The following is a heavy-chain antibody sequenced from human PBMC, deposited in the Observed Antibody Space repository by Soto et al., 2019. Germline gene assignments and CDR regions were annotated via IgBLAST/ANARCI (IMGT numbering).Heavy chain of an antibody. Sequence: EVPVVESGGGLVLPGGSLTLSCAVSGFTVSTSYMTWVRQAPGKGLEWLSGVHKDGTTYYADAVKGRFTSPRHNSKSKLYLQMNSLRVEDTAVYHCAGDPGHSSGILNLDPWGQGTLVTVSS. CDR1: GFTVSTSY. J-gene: IGHJ5*02. D-gene: IGHD3-10*01. V-gene: IGHV3-53*04. CDR2: VHKDGTT. CDR3: AGDPGHSSGILNLDP.